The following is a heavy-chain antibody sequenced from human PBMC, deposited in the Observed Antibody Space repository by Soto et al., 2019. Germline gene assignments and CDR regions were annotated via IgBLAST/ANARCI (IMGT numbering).Heavy chain of an antibody. CDR3: ARLRLGSRHSYYGMDV. CDR1: GGTFSSYA. J-gene: IGHJ6*02. D-gene: IGHD1-26*01. V-gene: IGHV1-69*01. Sequence: QVQLVQSGAEVKKPGSSVKVSCKASGGTFSSYAISWVRQAPGQGLEWMGGIIPIFGTANYAQKFQGRVTITAEVSTRTAYMEFGSLISEDTAVYYCARLRLGSRHSYYGMDVWCQEPTVTVSS. CDR2: IIPIFGTA.